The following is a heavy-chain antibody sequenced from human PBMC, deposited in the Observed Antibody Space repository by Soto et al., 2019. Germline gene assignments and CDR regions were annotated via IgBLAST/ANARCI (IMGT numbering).Heavy chain of an antibody. D-gene: IGHD6-6*01. V-gene: IGHV4-4*02. CDR3: ARGARQLARFLGWFDP. CDR1: GGSISSSNW. Sequence: SETLSLTCAVSGGSISSSNWWSWVRQPPGKGLEWIGEIYHSGSTNYNPSLKSRVTISVDKSKNQFSLKLSSVTAADTAVYYCARGARQLARFLGWFDPWGQGTLVTVSS. J-gene: IGHJ5*02. CDR2: IYHSGST.